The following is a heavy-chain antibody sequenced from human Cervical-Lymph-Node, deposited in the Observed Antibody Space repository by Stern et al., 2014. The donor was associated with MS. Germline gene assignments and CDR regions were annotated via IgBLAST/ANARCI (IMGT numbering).Heavy chain of an antibody. J-gene: IGHJ6*02. V-gene: IGHV3-30*18. CDR1: GFTFSSYG. CDR2: ISYDGSNK. CDR3: AKVAVAGELYGMDV. D-gene: IGHD6-19*01. Sequence: QVQLVQSGGGVVQPGRSLRLSCAASGFTFSSYGMHWVREAPGKGLKWVAVISYDGSNKYYADSVKGRFTISRDNSKNTLYLQMNSLRAEDTAVYYCAKVAVAGELYGMDVWGQGTTVTVSS.